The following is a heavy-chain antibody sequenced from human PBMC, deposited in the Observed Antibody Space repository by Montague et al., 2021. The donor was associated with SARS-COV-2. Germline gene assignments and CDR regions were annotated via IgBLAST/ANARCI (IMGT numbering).Heavy chain of an antibody. CDR3: ARDQGGYGTSDI. V-gene: IGHV3-11*01. J-gene: IGHJ3*02. Sequence: SLRLSCAASGFILSDYYMTWIRQAPGKGLEWVSHISGSGSKTYYADSVKGRFTISRDTANNSVYLQMNFLGAEDTAVYYCARDQGGYGTSDIWGQGTMVTVSS. CDR2: ISGSGSKT. D-gene: IGHD5-12*01. CDR1: GFILSDYY.